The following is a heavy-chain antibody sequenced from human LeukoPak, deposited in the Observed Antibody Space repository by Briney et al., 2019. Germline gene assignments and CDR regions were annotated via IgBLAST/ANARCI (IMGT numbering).Heavy chain of an antibody. J-gene: IGHJ6*02. Sequence: SQTLSLTCTVSGGSTSSYYWSWIRQPPGKGLEWIGYIYYSGSTNHNPSLKSRVTISVDTSKNQFSLKLSSVTAADTAVYYCARDYGSGSYYPYYGMDVWGQGTTVTVSS. CDR2: IYYSGST. CDR1: GGSTSSYY. CDR3: ARDYGSGSYYPYYGMDV. D-gene: IGHD3-10*01. V-gene: IGHV4-59*01.